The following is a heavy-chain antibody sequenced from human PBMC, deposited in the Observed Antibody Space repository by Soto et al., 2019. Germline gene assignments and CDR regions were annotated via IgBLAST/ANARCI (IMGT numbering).Heavy chain of an antibody. J-gene: IGHJ4*02. V-gene: IGHV1-46*01. CDR2: ISPSDGAT. Sequence: QVQLVQSGAEVKKPGASVEVSCKASGYTFITYYLHWVRQAPAQGLEWMGMISPSDGATIYAQTFEGRVSMTRDTSTSTVHMAMRGLRSEDTAVYYWVREAPMSFVFDYWGLGALVTVSS. D-gene: IGHD2-2*01. CDR1: GYTFITYY. CDR3: VREAPMSFVFDY.